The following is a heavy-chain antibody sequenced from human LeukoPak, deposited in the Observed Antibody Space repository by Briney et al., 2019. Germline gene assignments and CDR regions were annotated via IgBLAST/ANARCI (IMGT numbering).Heavy chain of an antibody. D-gene: IGHD6-6*01. CDR2: MNPNSGNT. CDR1: GYTFTSYD. CDR3: ARGPEYSSSSSSNRFDP. J-gene: IGHJ5*02. V-gene: IGHV1-8*01. Sequence: ASVKVSCKASGYTFTSYDINWVRQATGQGLEWMGWMNPNSGNTGYAQKFQGRVTMTRNTSISTAYMELSSLRSEDTAVYYCARGPEYSSSSSSNRFDPWGQGTMVTVSS.